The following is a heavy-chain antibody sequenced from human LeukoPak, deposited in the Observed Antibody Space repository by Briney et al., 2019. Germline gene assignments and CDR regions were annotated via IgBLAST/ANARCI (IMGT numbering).Heavy chain of an antibody. Sequence: SETLSLTCTVSGGSLSSYYWSWIRQPAGKGLERIGRIYTSGSTNYNPSLKSRVTMSVDTSKKQFSLKLSSVTAADTAVYYCARGTFRTTIDYWGQGTLVTVSS. V-gene: IGHV4-4*07. CDR3: ARGTFRTTIDY. J-gene: IGHJ4*02. CDR1: GGSLSSYY. CDR2: IYTSGST. D-gene: IGHD1-7*01.